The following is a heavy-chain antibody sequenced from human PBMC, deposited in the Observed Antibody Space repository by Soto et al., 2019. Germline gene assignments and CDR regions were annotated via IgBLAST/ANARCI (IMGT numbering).Heavy chain of an antibody. CDR3: AHRRPYSNSPEYYFDY. CDR1: GFSLSTSGVD. Sequence: QITLKESGPTLVKPTQSLTLTCTLSGFSLSTSGVDVGWIRQPPGKALEWLALIYWDDDKRYSPSLKSRLTITKDTSKNQVVLIMTNMDPLDTATYYCAHRRPYSNSPEYYFDYWGQGTLVTVSS. D-gene: IGHD6-6*01. V-gene: IGHV2-5*02. J-gene: IGHJ4*02. CDR2: IYWDDDK.